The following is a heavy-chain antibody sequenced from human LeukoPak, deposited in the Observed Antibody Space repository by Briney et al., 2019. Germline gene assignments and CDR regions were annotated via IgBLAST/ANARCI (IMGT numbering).Heavy chain of an antibody. CDR3: ARGKYCSGGSCYEEVGY. D-gene: IGHD2-15*01. V-gene: IGHV3-30*03. J-gene: IGHJ4*02. CDR2: ISYDGSNK. Sequence: GKSLRLSCAASGFTFSSYGMHWVRQAPGKGLEWVAVISYDGSNKYYADSVKGRFTISRDNAKNSLYLQMNSLRAEDTAVYYCARGKYCSGGSCYEEVGYWGQGTLVTVSS. CDR1: GFTFSSYG.